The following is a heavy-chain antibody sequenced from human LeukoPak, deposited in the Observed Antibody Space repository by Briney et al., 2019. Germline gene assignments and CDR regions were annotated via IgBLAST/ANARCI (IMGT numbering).Heavy chain of an antibody. Sequence: GGSLRLSREVSGFTFDDYSMHWVRQPPGKGPQWVSTISWDGGSTSYGSSVKGRFTISRDNSRNSLYLQMNSLTTDDTAVYYCAKDLSSGYDSWFLDYWGQGTLVTVSS. CDR1: GFTFDDYS. V-gene: IGHV3-43*01. CDR3: AKDLSSGYDSWFLDY. CDR2: ISWDGGST. J-gene: IGHJ4*02. D-gene: IGHD5-12*01.